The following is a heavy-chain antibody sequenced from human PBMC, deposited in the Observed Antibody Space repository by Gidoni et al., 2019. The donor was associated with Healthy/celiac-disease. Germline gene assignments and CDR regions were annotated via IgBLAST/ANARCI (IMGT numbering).Heavy chain of an antibody. CDR2: ISSSSSYI. CDR3: ARALDSGSYFFDY. D-gene: IGHD3-10*01. CDR1: GFTFSSYS. Sequence: EVQLVESGGGLVKPGGSLRLSCAASGFTFSSYSMNWVRQAPGKGLEWVSSISSSSSYIYYADSVKGRFTISRDNAKNSLYLQMNSLRAEDTAVYYCARALDSGSYFFDYWGQGTLVTVSS. V-gene: IGHV3-21*01. J-gene: IGHJ4*02.